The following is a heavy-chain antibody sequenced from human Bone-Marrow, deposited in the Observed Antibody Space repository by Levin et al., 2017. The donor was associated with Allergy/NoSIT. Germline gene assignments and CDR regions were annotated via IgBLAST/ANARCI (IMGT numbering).Heavy chain of an antibody. V-gene: IGHV1-2*02. J-gene: IGHJ5*01. D-gene: IGHD3-16*01. CDR3: AREGSWGPDWDWDTEVGLDP. Sequence: GASVKVSCEASGYNFTGYYVHWVRQAPGQGLEWMGWINPNSGGAKFAQKFLGRVTLTRDTSIKTVYMEISRLTFDDTAVYYCAREGSWGPDWDWDTEVGLDPWGQGTPVIVSS. CDR2: INPNSGGA. CDR1: GYNFTGYY.